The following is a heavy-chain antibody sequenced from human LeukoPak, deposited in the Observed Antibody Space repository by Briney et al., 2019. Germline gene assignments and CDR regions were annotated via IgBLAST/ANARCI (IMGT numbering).Heavy chain of an antibody. V-gene: IGHV3-21*01. CDR3: ARDSIITIFGVVIRLDY. CDR2: ISSSSSYI. CDR1: GFTFSSYS. J-gene: IGHJ4*02. D-gene: IGHD3-3*01. Sequence: NTGGSLRLSCAASGFTFSSYSMSWVRQAPGKGLEWVSSISSSSSYIYYADSVKGRFTISRDNAKNSLYLQMNSLRAEDTAVYYCARDSIITIFGVVIRLDYWGQGTLVTVSS.